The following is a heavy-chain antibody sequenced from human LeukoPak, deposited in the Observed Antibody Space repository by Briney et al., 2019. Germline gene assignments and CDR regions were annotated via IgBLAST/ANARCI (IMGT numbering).Heavy chain of an antibody. Sequence: PSETLSLTCTVSGDSISSTNYYWGWIRQPPGKGLEWIGSIHNSGRTTYNPSLKSRLTISVDSSNNQFSLQLTSLTAPDTAVYYCSGVIAYIYNFDYWGQGILVTVSS. V-gene: IGHV4-61*05. CDR3: SGVIAYIYNFDY. CDR1: GDSISSTNYY. J-gene: IGHJ4*02. D-gene: IGHD2-21*01. CDR2: IHNSGRT.